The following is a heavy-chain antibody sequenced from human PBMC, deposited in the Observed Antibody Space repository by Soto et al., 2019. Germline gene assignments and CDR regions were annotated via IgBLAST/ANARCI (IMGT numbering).Heavy chain of an antibody. CDR2: IYRTGST. Sequence: SETLSLTCAVSGGSFTSINWWTWVRQPPGQGLEWIGEIYRTGSTNYNPSLKSRVTISLDKSENQFSLKVTSLTAADTAVYYCASRDPGTSVDYWGQGTLVTVSS. CDR3: ASRDPGTSVDY. J-gene: IGHJ4*02. CDR1: GGSFTSINW. D-gene: IGHD1-7*01. V-gene: IGHV4-4*02.